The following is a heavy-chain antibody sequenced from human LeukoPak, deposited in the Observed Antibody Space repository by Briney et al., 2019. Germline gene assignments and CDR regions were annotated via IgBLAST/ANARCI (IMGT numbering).Heavy chain of an antibody. J-gene: IGHJ4*02. D-gene: IGHD3-10*01. V-gene: IGHV4-4*07. CDR2: IYTSGST. CDR3: PRDRGRTMVRGVTNALDY. Sequence: SETLSLTCTVSGGSISSYYWSWIRQPAGKGLEWIGRIYTSGSTNYNPSLKRRVTMSVDTSKNQFSLKLSSVTAADTAVYYSPRDRGRTMVRGVTNALDYWGQGTLVTVSS. CDR1: GGSISSYY.